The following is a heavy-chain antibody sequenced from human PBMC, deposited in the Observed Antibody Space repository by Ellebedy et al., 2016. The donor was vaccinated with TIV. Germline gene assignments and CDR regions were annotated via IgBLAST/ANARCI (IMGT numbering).Heavy chain of an antibody. J-gene: IGHJ4*02. CDR1: GYTFTSYY. CDR3: ARGRQYYYGSGSYPF. CDR2: INPSGGST. Sequence: AASVKVSCKASGYTFTSYYMHWVRQAPGQGLEWMGIINPSGGSTSYAQKFQGRVTMTRNTSISTAYMELSSLRSEDTAVYYCARGRQYYYGSGSYPFWGQGTLVTVSS. V-gene: IGHV1-46*01. D-gene: IGHD3-10*01.